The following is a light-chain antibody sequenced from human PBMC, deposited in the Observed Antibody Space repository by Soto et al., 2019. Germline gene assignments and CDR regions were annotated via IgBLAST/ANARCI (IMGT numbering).Light chain of an antibody. V-gene: IGKV3-15*01. CDR3: QQSNIWPPVN. CDR2: GAS. CDR1: QSVSSN. J-gene: IGKJ5*01. Sequence: EIVMTQSPATLSVSPGERATLSCRASQSVSSNLAWYQQKPGQAPRLLIYGASTRATGIPARFSGSGSGTDFTLTISSLEPEDFAVYYCQQSNIWPPVNFGQGKRLEIK.